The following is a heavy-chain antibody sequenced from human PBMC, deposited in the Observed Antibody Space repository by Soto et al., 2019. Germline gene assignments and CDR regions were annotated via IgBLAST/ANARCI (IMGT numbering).Heavy chain of an antibody. CDR2: ISGSGGRT. V-gene: IGHV3-23*01. D-gene: IGHD3-10*01. CDR1: GFTFSSYA. J-gene: IGHJ6*02. Sequence: GGSLRLSCAASGFTFSSYAMSWVRQAPGKGLEWVSAISGSGGRTYYADSVKGRFTIPRDNSKNTLYLQMNSLRAEDTAVYYCAKAHPPPYYYGSGSDYYYYYYGMDVWGQGTTVTVSS. CDR3: AKAHPPPYYYGSGSDYYYYYYGMDV.